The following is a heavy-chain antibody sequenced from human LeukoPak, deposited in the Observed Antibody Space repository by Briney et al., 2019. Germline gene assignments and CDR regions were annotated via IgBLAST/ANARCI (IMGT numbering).Heavy chain of an antibody. CDR3: ARRGYHSSGYRDAFDI. D-gene: IGHD3-22*01. Sequence: KFGESLKISRKGSGYTFTSNWIGWVRPMPGKGLEWMGIIYPGDSDIIYSPSFQGQVTISADKSISTAYLQWSSLKASDTAMYYWARRGYHSSGYRDAFDIWGRGTMVTVSS. CDR2: IYPGDSDI. J-gene: IGHJ3*02. CDR1: GYTFTSNW. V-gene: IGHV5-51*01.